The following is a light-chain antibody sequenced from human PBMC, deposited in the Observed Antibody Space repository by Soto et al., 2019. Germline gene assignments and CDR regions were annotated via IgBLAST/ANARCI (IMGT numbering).Light chain of an antibody. CDR2: EVY. J-gene: IGLJ2*01. V-gene: IGLV2-8*01. Sequence: QSVPTQPPSASGSPGQSVTFSCTGTSSDVGGYNYVSWYQQYPGKAPKLMIYEVYKRHSGVPDRFSGSKSGNTASLTVSGLQPEDEADYYCSAYAGSSTWVFGGGTKVNVL. CDR1: SSDVGGYNY. CDR3: SAYAGSSTWV.